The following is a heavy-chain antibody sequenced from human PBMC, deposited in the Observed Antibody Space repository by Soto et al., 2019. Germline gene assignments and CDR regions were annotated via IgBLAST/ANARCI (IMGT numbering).Heavy chain of an antibody. CDR3: AREPRYCSGGICSITGDAFDI. D-gene: IGHD2-15*01. J-gene: IGHJ3*02. V-gene: IGHV3-66*01. CDR2: ISNGGDT. CDR1: GLIVSSTY. Sequence: EVQLVESGGGLVQPGGSLRLSCAASGLIVSSTYMSWVRQAPGKGLEWVSVISNGGDTHYADSVKGRVSLSRDIANNTLHLQMSSLRVEDTAVYYCAREPRYCSGGICSITGDAFDIWGQGTMVTVSS.